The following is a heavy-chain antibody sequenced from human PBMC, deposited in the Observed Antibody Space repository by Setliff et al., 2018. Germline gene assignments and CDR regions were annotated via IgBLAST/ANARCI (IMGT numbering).Heavy chain of an antibody. CDR3: ASAHYYSGYIEYFQY. J-gene: IGHJ1*01. Sequence: GPVKVSCKASGFTSTNYAIHWVRQAPGQRPECMGWIHAGNGDTKYSQKFQGRVTITRDTSASTVYMELSSLRSEGTAVYYCASAHYYSGYIEYFQYWGQGTLGTVSS. V-gene: IGHV1-3*01. CDR1: GFTSTNYA. D-gene: IGHD5-12*01. CDR2: IHAGNGDT.